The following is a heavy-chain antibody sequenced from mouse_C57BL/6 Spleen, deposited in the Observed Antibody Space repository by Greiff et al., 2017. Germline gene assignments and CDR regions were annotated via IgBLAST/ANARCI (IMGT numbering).Heavy chain of an antibody. CDR2: ISSGGSYT. Sequence: EVKVVESGGDLVKPGGSLKLSCAASGFTFSSYGMSWVRQTPDKRLEWVATISSGGSYTYYPDSVKGRFTISRDNAKNTLYLQMSSLKSEDTAMYYCARHEPFDYWGQGTTLTVSS. CDR3: ARHEPFDY. V-gene: IGHV5-6*01. CDR1: GFTFSSYG. J-gene: IGHJ2*01.